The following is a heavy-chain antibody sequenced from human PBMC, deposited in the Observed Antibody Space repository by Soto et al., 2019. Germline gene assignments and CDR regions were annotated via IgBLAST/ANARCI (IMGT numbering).Heavy chain of an antibody. V-gene: IGHV6-1*01. D-gene: IGHD2-15*01. CDR1: GDSVSSYSAA. Sequence: SQTLSLTCAISGDSVSSYSAAWNWIRQSPSGGLEWLGRTYYRSRFFSDYAESVKSRIIINPDTSKNQFSLNLSSVTAADTAVYYCARGARSGGSSYNWFDPWGQGTLVTVSS. CDR3: ARGARSGGSSYNWFDP. J-gene: IGHJ5*02. CDR2: TYYRSRFFS.